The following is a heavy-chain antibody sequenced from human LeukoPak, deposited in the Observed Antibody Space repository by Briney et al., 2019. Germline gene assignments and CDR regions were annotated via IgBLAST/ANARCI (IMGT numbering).Heavy chain of an antibody. V-gene: IGHV3-30*04. CDR2: ISYDGSNK. Sequence: GGSLRLSCAAYGFTFSSYAMHWVRQAPGKGLEWVAVISYDGSNKYYADSVKGRFTISRDNSKNTLYLQMNSLRAEGTAVYYCARGAYYYDSSGYSYFDYWGQGTLVTVSS. CDR3: ARGAYYYDSSGYSYFDY. CDR1: GFTFSSYA. J-gene: IGHJ4*02. D-gene: IGHD3-22*01.